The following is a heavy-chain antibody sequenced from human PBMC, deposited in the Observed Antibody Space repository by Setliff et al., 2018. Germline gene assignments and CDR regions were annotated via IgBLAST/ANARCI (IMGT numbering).Heavy chain of an antibody. CDR3: ARGATVVIYYYMDV. CDR1: GYTFTGYY. J-gene: IGHJ6*03. Sequence: ASVKVSCKASGYTFTGYYMHWVRQAPGQGLEWMGWINPNSGGTNYAQKFQGWVTMTRDTSIGTAYMELSSLRSEDTAVYYCARGATVVIYYYMDVWGKGTTVTVSS. CDR2: INPNSGGT. V-gene: IGHV1-2*04. D-gene: IGHD4-17*01.